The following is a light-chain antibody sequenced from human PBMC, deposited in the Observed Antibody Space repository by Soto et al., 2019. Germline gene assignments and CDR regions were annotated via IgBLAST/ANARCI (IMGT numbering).Light chain of an antibody. CDR2: EVN. CDR1: SNDVGGYKY. J-gene: IGLJ1*01. CDR3: SSYSSNNILSYV. Sequence: QSALTQPASVSGAPGQSITISCTGTSNDVGGYKYVSWYQQRPGTAPKLIMFEVNNRPSGVSDRFSGSRSANTASLTIPGLQAQDEADYYCSSYSSNNILSYVFGTGTKLTVL. V-gene: IGLV2-14*03.